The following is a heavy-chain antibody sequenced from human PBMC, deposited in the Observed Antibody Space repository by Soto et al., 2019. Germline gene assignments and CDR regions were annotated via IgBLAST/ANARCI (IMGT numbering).Heavy chain of an antibody. CDR3: ASDTVDTAMVILNYFDY. D-gene: IGHD5-18*01. J-gene: IGHJ4*02. Sequence: PSETLSLTCTVSGGSISSGGYYWSWIRQHPGKGLEWIGYIYYSGSTYYNPSLKSRVTISVDTSKNQFSLKLSSVTAADTAVYYCASDTVDTAMVILNYFDYWGQGTLVTVSS. CDR1: GGSISSGGYY. CDR2: IYYSGST. V-gene: IGHV4-31*03.